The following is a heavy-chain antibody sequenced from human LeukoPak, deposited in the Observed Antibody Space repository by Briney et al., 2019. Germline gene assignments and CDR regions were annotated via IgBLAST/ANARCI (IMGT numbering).Heavy chain of an antibody. D-gene: IGHD5-18*01. J-gene: IGHJ4*02. CDR1: GGSISSDDW. V-gene: IGHV4-31*11. CDR3: ARALGDTAMVRHPFDY. Sequence: TSGTLSLTCVVSGGSISSDDWWSWLRQHPGKGLEWIGYIYYSGSTYYNPSLKSRVTISVDTSKNQFSLKLSSVTAADTAVYYCARALGDTAMVRHPFDYWGQGTLVTVSS. CDR2: IYYSGST.